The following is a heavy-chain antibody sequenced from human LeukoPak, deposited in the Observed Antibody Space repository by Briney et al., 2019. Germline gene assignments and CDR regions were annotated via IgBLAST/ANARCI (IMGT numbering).Heavy chain of an antibody. D-gene: IGHD3-22*01. V-gene: IGHV1-69*06. CDR2: IIPIFGTA. CDR1: GYTFTGYY. J-gene: IGHJ3*02. CDR3: ARAGYYDSSGYYYEGGPFDAFDI. Sequence: GASVKVSCKASGYTFTGYYMHWVRQAPGQGLEWMGGIIPIFGTANYAQKFQGRVTITADKSTSTAYMELSSLRSEDTAVYYCARAGYYDSSGYYYEGGPFDAFDIWGQGTMVTVSS.